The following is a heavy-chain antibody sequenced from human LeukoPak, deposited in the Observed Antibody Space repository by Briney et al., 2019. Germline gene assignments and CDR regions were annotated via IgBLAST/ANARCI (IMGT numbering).Heavy chain of an antibody. Sequence: GGSLRLSCAASGFTFSNAWMSWVRQAPGKGLEWVGRIKSKTDGGTTDYAAPVKGRFTISRDDSKNTLYLQMNSLKTEDTAVYYCTTGDSSGWYECSPDYWGQGTLVTVSS. CDR1: GFTFSNAW. J-gene: IGHJ4*02. CDR3: TTGDSSGWYECSPDY. CDR2: IKSKTDGGTT. V-gene: IGHV3-15*01. D-gene: IGHD6-19*01.